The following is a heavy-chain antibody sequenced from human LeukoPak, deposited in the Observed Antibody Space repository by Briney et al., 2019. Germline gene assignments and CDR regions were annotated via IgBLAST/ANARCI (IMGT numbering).Heavy chain of an antibody. CDR3: ARSILVVPVASHLNYGVDV. CDR2: INAGDGST. V-gene: IGHV1-3*01. Sequence: EASVKVSCKASGYTLAKYAIHWVRQAPGQRLEWMGWINAGDGSTRYSQKFHGGVTITRDTSASIAYMELSSLRSEDTAVYYCARSILVVPVASHLNYGVDVWGQGTTVTVSS. D-gene: IGHD2-2*01. J-gene: IGHJ6*02. CDR1: GYTLAKYA.